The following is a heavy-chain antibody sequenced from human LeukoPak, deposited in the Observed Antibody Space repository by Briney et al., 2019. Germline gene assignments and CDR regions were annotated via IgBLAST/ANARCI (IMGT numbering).Heavy chain of an antibody. J-gene: IGHJ4*02. Sequence: ASVKVSCKASGGTFRSYAITWVRQAPGKGLEWMGGIIPMINTPKYAQKFQGRVSITADESTSIGYMEVSSLRSEDTAVYYCAIFQGTYGDNENDYWGQGTLVTVSS. CDR2: IIPMINTP. CDR1: GGTFRSYA. D-gene: IGHD4-17*01. V-gene: IGHV1-69*13. CDR3: AIFQGTYGDNENDY.